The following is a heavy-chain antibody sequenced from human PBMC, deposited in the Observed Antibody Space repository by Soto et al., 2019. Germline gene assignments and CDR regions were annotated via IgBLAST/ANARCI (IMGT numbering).Heavy chain of an antibody. CDR2: INPSGTTT. V-gene: IGHV1-46*01. CDR1: GYTFTSFY. Sequence: QVQLVQSGAEVKKPGASVKVSCKASGYTFTSFYMHWVRQAPGQGLEWMGIINPSGTTTDYAQKFQCRVTMTRASSTSTYYMELSSLTSEDTAVYYCAKPQFARDYYYGMAVWGQGTAVTVSS. J-gene: IGHJ6*02. CDR3: AKPQFARDYYYGMAV.